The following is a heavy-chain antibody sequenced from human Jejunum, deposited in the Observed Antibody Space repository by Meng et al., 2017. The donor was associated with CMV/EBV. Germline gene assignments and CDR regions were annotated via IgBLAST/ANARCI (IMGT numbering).Heavy chain of an antibody. Sequence: GLTVSSNSLSWVRQAPGKGLEWVSIIYSGGTAYYADSVKGRFTISRDNSKNALSLQMGSLRAEDTAVYYCARQTVVAGSYYGMDVWGQGTTVTVSS. J-gene: IGHJ6*02. CDR3: ARQTVVAGSYYGMDV. CDR2: IYSGGTA. V-gene: IGHV3-66*02. CDR1: GLTVSSNS. D-gene: IGHD2-2*01.